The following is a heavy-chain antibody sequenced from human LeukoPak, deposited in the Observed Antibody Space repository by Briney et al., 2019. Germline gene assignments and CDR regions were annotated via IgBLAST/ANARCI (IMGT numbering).Heavy chain of an antibody. D-gene: IGHD3-10*01. V-gene: IGHV3-23*01. Sequence: GGSLRLSCAASGFIFSRHTMNWVRQAPGKGLEWVSAISGSGGSTYYADSVKGRFTISRDNSKNTLYLQMNSLRAEDTAVYYCAKDHVVRGVNDYWGQGTLVTASS. J-gene: IGHJ4*02. CDR1: GFIFSRHT. CDR3: AKDHVVRGVNDY. CDR2: ISGSGGST.